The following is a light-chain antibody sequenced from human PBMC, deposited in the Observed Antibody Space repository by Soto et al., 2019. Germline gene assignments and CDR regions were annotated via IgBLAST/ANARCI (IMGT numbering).Light chain of an antibody. Sequence: QSVLTQPPSVSGAPGQRVTISCTGSSSDVGGYNYVSWYQHHPGKAPRLMIYASSNRPSGVSHRFSGSRSGNTASLTISGLQAEDEADYYCSSYTSGTTLYVFGTGTKVTVL. J-gene: IGLJ1*01. CDR3: SSYTSGTTLYV. CDR2: ASS. CDR1: SSDVGGYNY. V-gene: IGLV2-14*01.